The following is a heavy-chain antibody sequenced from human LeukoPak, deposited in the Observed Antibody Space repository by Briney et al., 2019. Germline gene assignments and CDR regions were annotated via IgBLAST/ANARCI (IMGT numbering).Heavy chain of an antibody. Sequence: SETLSLTCTISGGSISSSSYYWGWIRQPPGKRLEWIGSIYYSGSTYYNPSLKSRVTISVDTSKNQFSLKLSSVTAADTAVYYCARHRQYDCGDYPNWFDPWGQGTLVTVSS. J-gene: IGHJ5*02. V-gene: IGHV4-39*01. CDR3: ARHRQYDCGDYPNWFDP. CDR1: GGSISSSSYY. D-gene: IGHD4-17*01. CDR2: IYYSGST.